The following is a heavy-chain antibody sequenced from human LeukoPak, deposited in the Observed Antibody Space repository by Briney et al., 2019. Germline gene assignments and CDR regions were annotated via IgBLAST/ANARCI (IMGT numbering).Heavy chain of an antibody. J-gene: IGHJ4*02. CDR1: GFTFRTFE. CDR3: ARADMATITIDY. D-gene: IGHD5-24*01. Sequence: QPGGSLRLSCAASGFTFRTFEMNWVRQAPGKGLECVSYISSSGSNIYYADSVKGRFTISRDNAKNSLYLQMNSLRVEDTAVYYCARADMATITIDYWGQGTLVTVSS. CDR2: ISSSGSNI. V-gene: IGHV3-48*03.